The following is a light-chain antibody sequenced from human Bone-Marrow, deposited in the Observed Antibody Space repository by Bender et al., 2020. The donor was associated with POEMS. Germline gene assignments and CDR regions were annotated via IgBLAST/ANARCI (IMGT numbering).Light chain of an antibody. V-gene: IGLV2-14*03. CDR3: SSYTTSSTTI. Sequence: QSALSQPASVSGSPGQSITISCTGTSSDVGSYNYVSWYQQHPGKAPKLMIYDVSNRPSGVSSRFSGSKSGNTASLTISGLQAEDEADYYCSSYTTSSTTIFGGGTQLTVL. CDR2: DVS. J-gene: IGLJ7*01. CDR1: SSDVGSYNY.